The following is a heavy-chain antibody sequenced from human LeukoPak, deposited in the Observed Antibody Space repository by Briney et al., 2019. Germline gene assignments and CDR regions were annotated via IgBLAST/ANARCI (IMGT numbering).Heavy chain of an antibody. J-gene: IGHJ4*02. Sequence: ASVKVSCKASGYTFTGYNMHWVRQAPGQGLEWMGWINPNSGGTNYAQKFQGRVTMTRDTSISTAYMELSRLRSGDTAVYYCAREETIAVAGTFTFDYWGQGTLVTVSS. D-gene: IGHD6-19*01. V-gene: IGHV1-2*02. CDR3: AREETIAVAGTFTFDY. CDR2: INPNSGGT. CDR1: GYTFTGYN.